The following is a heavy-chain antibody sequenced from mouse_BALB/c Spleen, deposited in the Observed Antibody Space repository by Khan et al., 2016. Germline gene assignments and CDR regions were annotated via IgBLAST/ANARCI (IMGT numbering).Heavy chain of an antibody. CDR2: INSNGGST. J-gene: IGHJ4*01. D-gene: IGHD1-1*01. CDR1: GFTFSSYG. CDR3: ARTFTTVVPAMDY. Sequence: EVELVESGGGLVQPGGSLKLSCAASGFTFSSYGMSWVRQTPDKRLELVATINSNGGSTYYPDSVKGRFTISRDNAKNTLYLQMSSLKSEDTAMYYCARTFTTVVPAMDYWGQGTSVTVSS. V-gene: IGHV5-6-3*01.